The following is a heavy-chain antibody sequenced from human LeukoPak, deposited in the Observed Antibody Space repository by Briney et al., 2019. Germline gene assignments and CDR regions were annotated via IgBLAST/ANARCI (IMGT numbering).Heavy chain of an antibody. CDR2: IYYSGST. CDR3: ARVTGYIVEDYFDY. J-gene: IGHJ4*02. Sequence: SETLSLTCTVSGGSISSYYWSWIRQPPGKGLEWIGYIYYSGSTNYNPSLKSRVTISVDTSKNQFSLRLSSVTAADTAVYYCARVTGYIVEDYFDYWGQGTLVTVSS. D-gene: IGHD3-22*01. V-gene: IGHV4-59*01. CDR1: GGSISSYY.